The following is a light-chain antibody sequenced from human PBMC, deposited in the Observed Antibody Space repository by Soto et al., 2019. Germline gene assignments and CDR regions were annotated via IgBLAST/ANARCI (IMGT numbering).Light chain of an antibody. CDR3: QQSGSSLWT. CDR2: DTS. V-gene: IGKV3-20*01. Sequence: IVLTQSPGTLSLSPGQRATLSCRASQSIGSDSLAWYQQKPGQAPRLLIYDTSTRATGIPDRFGGSGAGTDFTLTISRLEPEDFAVYSCQQSGSSLWTFGQGTKGEIK. CDR1: QSIGSDS. J-gene: IGKJ1*01.